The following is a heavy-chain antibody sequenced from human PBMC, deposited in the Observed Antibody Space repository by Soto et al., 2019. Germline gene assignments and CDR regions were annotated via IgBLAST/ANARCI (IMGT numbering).Heavy chain of an antibody. Sequence: GGSLRLSCAASGFTFSNAWMSWVRQAPGKGLEWVGRIKSKTDGGTTDYAAPVKGRFTISRDDSKNTLYLQMNSLKTEDTAVYYCTTGCSSTSCYREYYYYGMDVWGQGTTVTISS. D-gene: IGHD2-2*01. J-gene: IGHJ6*02. CDR1: GFTFSNAW. CDR2: IKSKTDGGTT. V-gene: IGHV3-15*01. CDR3: TTGCSSTSCYREYYYYGMDV.